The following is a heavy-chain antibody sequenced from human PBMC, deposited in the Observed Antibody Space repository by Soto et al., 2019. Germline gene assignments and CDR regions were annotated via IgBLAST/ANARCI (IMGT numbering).Heavy chain of an antibody. CDR3: ARGRYVGRRSCDY. J-gene: IGHJ4*02. V-gene: IGHV4-34*01. Sequence: QVQLQQWGAGLLKPSETLSLTCAVYGGSFSGYYWSWIRQPPGKGLEWIGEINHSGSTNYNPSLKSRAXXSXEXXTNQFYLKLSSVPAADTAVYYCARGRYVGRRSCDYWGQGTLVTVYS. CDR1: GGSFSGYY. D-gene: IGHD3-9*01. CDR2: INHSGST.